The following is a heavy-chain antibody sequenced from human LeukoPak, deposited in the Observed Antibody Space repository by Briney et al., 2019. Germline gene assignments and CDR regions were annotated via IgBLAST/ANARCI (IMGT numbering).Heavy chain of an antibody. CDR2: INPNSGGT. V-gene: IGHV1-2*02. CDR1: GYTFTGYY. Sequence: ASVKVSCKASGYTFTGYYMHWARQAPGQGLEWMGWINPNSGGTNYAQKFQGRVTMTRDTSISTAYMELSRLRSDDTAVYYCARGGIAAAFGFDYWGQGTLVTVSS. D-gene: IGHD6-13*01. J-gene: IGHJ4*02. CDR3: ARGGIAAAFGFDY.